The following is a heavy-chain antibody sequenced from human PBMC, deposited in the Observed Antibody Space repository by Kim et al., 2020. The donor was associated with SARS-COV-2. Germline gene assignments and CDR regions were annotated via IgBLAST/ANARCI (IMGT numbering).Heavy chain of an antibody. V-gene: IGHV1-2*06. Sequence: ASVKVSCKPSGYTFTDNSIHWVRQAPGQGLEWMGRIRFKTGVPNSAQKFQGRVTMSWDTSISTAYMELTSLTSDDTAVYFCARGNAFAFDYWGQGTLVT. J-gene: IGHJ4*02. CDR3: ARGNAFAFDY. CDR2: IRFKTGVP. D-gene: IGHD3-16*01. CDR1: GYTFTDNS.